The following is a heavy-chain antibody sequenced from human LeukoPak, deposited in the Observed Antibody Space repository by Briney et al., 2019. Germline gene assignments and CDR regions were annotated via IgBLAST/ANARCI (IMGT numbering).Heavy chain of an antibody. D-gene: IGHD3-10*01. Sequence: SETLSLTCTVSGGSISSSSYYWGWIRQPPGKGLEWIGSIYYSGSTYYNPSLKSRVTISVDTSKNQFSLKLSSVTAADTAVYYCMVRGGKGFDCWGQGTLVTVSS. V-gene: IGHV4-39*01. J-gene: IGHJ4*02. CDR2: IYYSGST. CDR1: GGSISSSSYY. CDR3: MVRGGKGFDC.